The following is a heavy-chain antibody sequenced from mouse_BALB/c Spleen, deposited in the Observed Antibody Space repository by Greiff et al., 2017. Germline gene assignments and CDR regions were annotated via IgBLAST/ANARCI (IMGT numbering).Heavy chain of an antibody. V-gene: IGHV3-2*02. CDR1: GYSITSDYA. Sequence: EVQLVESGPGLVKPSQSLSLTCTVTGYSITSDYAWNWIRQFPGNKLEWMGYISYSGSTSYNPSLKSRISITRDTSKNQFFLQLNSVTTEDTATYYCARNWAVPYYFDYWGQGTTLTVSS. CDR3: ARNWAVPYYFDY. D-gene: IGHD4-1*01. CDR2: ISYSGST. J-gene: IGHJ2*01.